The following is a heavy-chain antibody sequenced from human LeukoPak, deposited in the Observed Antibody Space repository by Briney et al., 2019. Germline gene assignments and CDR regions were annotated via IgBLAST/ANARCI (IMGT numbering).Heavy chain of an antibody. V-gene: IGHV3-30*03. CDR1: GFTFSSYG. Sequence: GGSLRLSCAASGFTFSSYGMHWVRQAPGKGLEWVAVISYDGSNKYYADSVKGRFTISRDNSKNTLYLQMNSLRAEDTAVYYCARGWSPLQYCSGGSCYSDYWGQGTLVTVSS. J-gene: IGHJ4*02. CDR3: ARGWSPLQYCSGGSCYSDY. D-gene: IGHD2-15*01. CDR2: ISYDGSNK.